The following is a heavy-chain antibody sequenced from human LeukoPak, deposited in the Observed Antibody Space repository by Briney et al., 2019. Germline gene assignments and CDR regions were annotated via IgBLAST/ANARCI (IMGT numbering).Heavy chain of an antibody. CDR3: ARDSGSSEYYFDY. CDR2: IASDGSST. Sequence: GGSLRLSCAASGFTFSCYWMHWVRQVPGKGLVWVSRIASDGSSTSFADSVKGRFTISRDNAKNTLYLQMNSLRAEDTAVYYCARDSGSSEYYFDYWGQGTLVTVSS. V-gene: IGHV3-74*01. CDR1: GFTFSCYW. D-gene: IGHD1-26*01. J-gene: IGHJ4*02.